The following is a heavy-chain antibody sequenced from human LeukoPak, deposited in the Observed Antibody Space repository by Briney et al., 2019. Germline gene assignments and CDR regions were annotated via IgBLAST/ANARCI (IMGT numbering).Heavy chain of an antibody. CDR3: ARERTTIVSGTTIGAY. V-gene: IGHV3-48*03. Sequence: GGSLRLSCADSGFTFSSYEMNWVRQAPGKGLEWISYITGSGDTIYYADSVKGRFTVSRDNAKNSLFLQMNSLTADDTAVYYCARERTTIVSGTTIGAYWGQGTLVTVSS. D-gene: IGHD2/OR15-2a*01. CDR1: GFTFSSYE. J-gene: IGHJ4*02. CDR2: ITGSGDTI.